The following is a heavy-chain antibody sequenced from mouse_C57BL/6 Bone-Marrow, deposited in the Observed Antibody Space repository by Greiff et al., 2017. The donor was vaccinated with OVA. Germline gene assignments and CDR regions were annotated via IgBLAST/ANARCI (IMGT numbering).Heavy chain of an antibody. CDR2: IYPRSGNT. Sequence: VQLQQSGAELARPGASVKLSYKASGYTFTSYGISWVKQRTGQGLEWIGEIYPRSGNTYYNEKFKGKATLTADKSSSTAYMELRSLTSEDSAVYFCARKRELGRDWFAYWGQGTLVTVSA. D-gene: IGHD4-1*01. CDR1: GYTFTSYG. CDR3: ARKRELGRDWFAY. V-gene: IGHV1-81*01. J-gene: IGHJ3*01.